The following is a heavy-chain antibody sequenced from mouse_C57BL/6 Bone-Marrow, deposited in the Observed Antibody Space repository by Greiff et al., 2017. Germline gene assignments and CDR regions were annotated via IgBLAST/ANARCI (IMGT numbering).Heavy chain of an antibody. CDR2: IDPSDSYT. V-gene: IGHV1-69*01. D-gene: IGHD1-1*01. Sequence: QVQLKQPGAELVMPGASVKLSCKASGYTFTSYWMHWVKQRPGKGLEWIGEIDPSDSYTNYNQKFKGKSTLTVDKSSSTAYMQLSSLTSEDSAVYYCAREPYYYGSSYDYWGQGTTLTVSS. J-gene: IGHJ2*01. CDR1: GYTFTSYW. CDR3: AREPYYYGSSYDY.